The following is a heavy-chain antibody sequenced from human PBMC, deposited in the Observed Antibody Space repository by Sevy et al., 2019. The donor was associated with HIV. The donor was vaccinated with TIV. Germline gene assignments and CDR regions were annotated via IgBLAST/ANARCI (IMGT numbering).Heavy chain of an antibody. V-gene: IGHV4-59*01. CDR3: ARSSYSTARFDY. J-gene: IGHJ4*02. CDR2: IYYRGST. CDR1: GGSISSDY. D-gene: IGHD6-13*01. Sequence: SETLSLTCTVSGGSISSDYWSWIRQPPGKGLEWIGYIYYRGSTNYNPSLKSRVTISVDTSKNQFSLKLNSVTAADTALYYCARSSYSTARFDYWGQGALVTVSS.